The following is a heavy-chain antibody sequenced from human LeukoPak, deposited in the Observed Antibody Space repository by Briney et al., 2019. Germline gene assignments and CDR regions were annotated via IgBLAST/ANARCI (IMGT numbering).Heavy chain of an antibody. Sequence: PGGSLRLSCAASGFTFSNYWMSWVRQAPGKGLEWVANIKEDGSEKYYVDSVKGRFTISRDNARKSLYLQMNSLGAEDTAVYYCASGRQLGYWGQGTLVTVSS. CDR2: IKEDGSEK. J-gene: IGHJ4*02. CDR3: ASGRQLGY. CDR1: GFTFSNYW. V-gene: IGHV3-7*01. D-gene: IGHD6-13*01.